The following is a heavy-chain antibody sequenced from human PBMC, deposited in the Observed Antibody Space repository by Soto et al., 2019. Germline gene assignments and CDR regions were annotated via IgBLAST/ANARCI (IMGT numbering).Heavy chain of an antibody. V-gene: IGHV1-58*01. Sequence: SEKRYWKTSGFTIRSSSFQWVRQARVQRLEWIGWLVVGTGNTDYAQKFQQRVTISSDRSTNTVSMELSSLTSEDTAVYYCATGEYCSGVIFSDYYYYY. D-gene: IGHD2-15*01. CDR1: GFTIRSSS. CDR3: ATGEYCSGVIFSDYYYYY. J-gene: IGHJ6*01. CDR2: LVVGTGNT.